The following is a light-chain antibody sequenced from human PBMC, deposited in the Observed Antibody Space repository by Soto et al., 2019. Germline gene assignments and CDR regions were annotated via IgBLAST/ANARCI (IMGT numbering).Light chain of an antibody. V-gene: IGKV3-15*01. CDR2: GAS. CDR1: ESVGSN. Sequence: EVVMTQSPATLPVSPGERATLSCRASESVGSNLAWYQVKPGQAPTALIYGASTRATGIPARFSGSGSGTEFTLTISSLQSEDYALYYCQQYNNWFGTFGQGTKVDIK. J-gene: IGKJ1*01. CDR3: QQYNNWFGT.